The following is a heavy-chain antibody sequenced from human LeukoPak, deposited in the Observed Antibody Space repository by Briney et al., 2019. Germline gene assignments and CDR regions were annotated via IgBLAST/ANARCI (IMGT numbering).Heavy chain of an antibody. Sequence: GGSLRLSCAASGFTFSSYNMNRVRQAPGKGLEWVSSISSSSDYIHYADSVKGRFTISRDDAKNSLYLQLNSLRAEDTAVYYCARSQSGYFPPTSDYWGQGTLVTVSS. CDR1: GFTFSSYN. J-gene: IGHJ4*02. V-gene: IGHV3-21*01. D-gene: IGHD3-3*01. CDR2: ISSSSDYI. CDR3: ARSQSGYFPPTSDY.